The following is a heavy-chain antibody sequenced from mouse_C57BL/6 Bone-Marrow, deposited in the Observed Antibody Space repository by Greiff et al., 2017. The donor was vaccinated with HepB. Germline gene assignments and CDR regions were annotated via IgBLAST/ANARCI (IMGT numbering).Heavy chain of an antibody. V-gene: IGHV1-81*01. CDR3: ARGGYGSSSWFAY. Sequence: VQLQQSGAELARPGASVKLSCKASGYTFTSYGISWVKQRTGQGLEWIGEIYPRSGNTYYNEKFKGKATLTADKSSSKAYMELRSLTSEDSAVYFCARGGYGSSSWFAYWGQGTLVTVSA. D-gene: IGHD1-1*01. CDR1: GYTFTSYG. J-gene: IGHJ3*01. CDR2: IYPRSGNT.